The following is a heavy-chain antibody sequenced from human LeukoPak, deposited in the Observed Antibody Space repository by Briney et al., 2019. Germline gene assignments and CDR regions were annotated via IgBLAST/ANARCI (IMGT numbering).Heavy chain of an antibody. Sequence: SETLSLTCTVSGGSISSYYWTWIRQPAGKGLEWIGRIYTTGGTNYNPSLNSRVTMSVDTSKNQFSLKLSSVTAADTAVYYCARRIAVAGKAGFDYWGQGTLVTVSS. D-gene: IGHD6-19*01. V-gene: IGHV4-4*07. CDR1: GGSISSYY. J-gene: IGHJ4*02. CDR3: ARRIAVAGKAGFDY. CDR2: IYTTGGT.